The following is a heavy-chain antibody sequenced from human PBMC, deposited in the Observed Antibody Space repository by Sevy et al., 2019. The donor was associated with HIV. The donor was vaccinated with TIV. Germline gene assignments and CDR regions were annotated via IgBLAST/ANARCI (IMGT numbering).Heavy chain of an antibody. CDR1: GFTFSGSA. Sequence: GGSLRLSCAASGFTFSGSAMHWVRQASGKGLEWVGRIRSKANSYATADAASVKGRFTISRDDSKNTAYLQMNSLKTEDTAVYYCTRGLDDHDYYGMDVWGQGTTVTVSS. CDR3: TRGLDDHDYYGMDV. J-gene: IGHJ6*02. V-gene: IGHV3-73*01. CDR2: IRSKANSYAT.